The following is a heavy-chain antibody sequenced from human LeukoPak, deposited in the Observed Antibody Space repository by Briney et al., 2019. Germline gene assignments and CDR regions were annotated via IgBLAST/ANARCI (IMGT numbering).Heavy chain of an antibody. J-gene: IGHJ3*02. CDR3: AKTRSSGYYYFAFDI. CDR2: ISGDGSST. Sequence: PGGSLRLSCAASGFTFDDYAMQWGRQAPGKGLKWVSLISGDGSSTHYADSVKGRFTISRDNTKNSLYLQMNSLRTEDTALYYCAKTRSSGYYYFAFDIWGQGTMVTVSS. V-gene: IGHV3-43*02. D-gene: IGHD3-22*01. CDR1: GFTFDDYA.